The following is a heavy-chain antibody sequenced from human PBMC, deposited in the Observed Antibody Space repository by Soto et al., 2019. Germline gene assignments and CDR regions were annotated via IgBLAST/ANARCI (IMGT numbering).Heavy chain of an antibody. CDR1: GFTFSNYA. CDR3: ARDWTGNTCPCLDV. CDR2: SGGGGGTT. J-gene: IGHJ6*02. Sequence: EVQLWESGGGLVQPGGSLRLSGTASGFTFSNYALTWVRQSPGKGLEWVSTSGGGGGTTYYADSVKGRFTISRDNSKNPLSLPMSSLRVEDTAIYYCARDWTGNTCPCLDVWGQGTTVSVSS. V-gene: IGHV3-23*01. D-gene: IGHD2-8*02.